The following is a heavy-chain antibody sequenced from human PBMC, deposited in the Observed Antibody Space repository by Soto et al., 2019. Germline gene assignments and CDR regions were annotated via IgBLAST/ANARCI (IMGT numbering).Heavy chain of an antibody. J-gene: IGHJ4*02. CDR2: ISNDAGRT. CDR1: GFTFSDHG. CDR3: ARPPLYSSGGYFDT. Sequence: GGSLRLSCAASGFTFSDHGMTWVRQAPGKGLEWVSSISNDAGRTFYADSVRGRFTVSRDSSNNTLYLQMNSLRAEDTAVYFCARPPLYSSGGYFDTWGQGTLVTVSS. D-gene: IGHD6-19*01. V-gene: IGHV3-23*01.